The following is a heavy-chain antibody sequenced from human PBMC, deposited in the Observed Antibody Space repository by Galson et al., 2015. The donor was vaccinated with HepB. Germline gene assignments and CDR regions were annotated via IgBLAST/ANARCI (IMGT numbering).Heavy chain of an antibody. J-gene: IGHJ4*02. V-gene: IGHV3-23*01. D-gene: IGHD3-9*01. CDR1: GFTFSSYA. CDR3: ATGPSLRYFDWLLTPPDY. Sequence: SLRLSCAASGFTFSSYAMSWVRQAPGKGLEWVSAISGSGGSTYYADSVKGRFTISRDNSKNTLYLQMNSLRAEDTAVYYCATGPSLRYFDWLLTPPDYWGQGTLVTVSS. CDR2: ISGSGGST.